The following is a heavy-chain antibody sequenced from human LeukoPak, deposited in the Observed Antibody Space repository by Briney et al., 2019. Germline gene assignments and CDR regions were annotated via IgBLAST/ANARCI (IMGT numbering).Heavy chain of an antibody. CDR2: ISSSSSTI. J-gene: IGHJ4*02. Sequence: GGSLRLSCAASGFTFSSYSMNWVRQAPGKGLEWVSYISSSSSTIYYADSVKGRFTISRDNAKNSLYMQMNSLRAEDTAVYYCARTPTYYYGSGSSQDAYYFDYWGQGTLVTVSS. CDR1: GFTFSSYS. D-gene: IGHD3-10*01. V-gene: IGHV3-48*01. CDR3: ARTPTYYYGSGSSQDAYYFDY.